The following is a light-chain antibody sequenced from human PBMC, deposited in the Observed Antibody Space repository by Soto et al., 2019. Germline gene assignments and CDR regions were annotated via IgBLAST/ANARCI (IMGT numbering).Light chain of an antibody. Sequence: QSVLTQPPSASGSPGQSVTISCTGTSSDVGGYNYVSWYQQHPGKAPKLMIYEVSQRPSGVPDRFSGSKSGNTASLTVSGLQAEDEADYYRNSYAGSNNVFGTGTKVTVL. CDR1: SSDVGGYNY. J-gene: IGLJ1*01. V-gene: IGLV2-8*01. CDR3: NSYAGSNNV. CDR2: EVS.